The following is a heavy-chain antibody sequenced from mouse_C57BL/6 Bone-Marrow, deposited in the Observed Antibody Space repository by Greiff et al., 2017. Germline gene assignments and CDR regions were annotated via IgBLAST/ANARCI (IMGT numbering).Heavy chain of an antibody. J-gene: IGHJ3*01. CDR2: INSDGGST. D-gene: IGHD4-1*01. CDR1: EYEFPSHD. CDR3: ARHDWDVWFAY. Sequence: EVNVVESGGGLVQPGESLKLSCESNEYEFPSHDMSWVRKTPEKRLALVAAINSDGGSTYYPDPMERRFIISRDNTKKTLYLQMSSLRSEDTALYYCARHDWDVWFAYWGQGTRVTVSA. V-gene: IGHV5-2*01.